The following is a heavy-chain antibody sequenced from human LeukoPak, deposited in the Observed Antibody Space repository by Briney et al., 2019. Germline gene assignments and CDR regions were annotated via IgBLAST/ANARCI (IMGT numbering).Heavy chain of an antibody. CDR3: ARDGGYGAGSYWRGCFDC. Sequence: ASVKVSFKASGYSFTAFYIHWVRQAPGQGLEWMGWIHPRSGDTSYARKFQGRVTKARDTYISTDDMDLSSLGSENTAVYYGARDGGYGAGSYWRGCFDCWGQGIQVTVS. J-gene: IGHJ4*02. D-gene: IGHD3-10*01. CDR2: IHPRSGDT. V-gene: IGHV1-2*02. CDR1: GYSFTAFY.